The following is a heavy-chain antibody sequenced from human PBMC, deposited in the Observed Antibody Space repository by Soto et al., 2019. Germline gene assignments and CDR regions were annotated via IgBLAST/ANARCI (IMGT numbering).Heavy chain of an antibody. J-gene: IGHJ4*02. D-gene: IGHD3-22*01. V-gene: IGHV3-9*01. CDR2: ISWNSGSI. CDR3: AKGLITMIVVASFDY. CDR1: GFTFDDYA. Sequence: GGSLRLSCAASGFTFDDYAMHRVRQAPGKGLEWVSGISWNSGSIGYADSVKGRFTISRDNAKNSLYLQMNSLRAEDTALYYCAKGLITMIVVASFDYWGQGTLVTVSS.